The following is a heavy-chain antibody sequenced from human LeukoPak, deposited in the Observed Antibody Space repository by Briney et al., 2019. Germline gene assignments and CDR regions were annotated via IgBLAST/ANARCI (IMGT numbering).Heavy chain of an antibody. J-gene: IGHJ4*02. D-gene: IGHD3-10*01. Sequence: GGSLRLSCAASGFTFSSYIMIWVRQAPGEGLEWVSYISTGSSTIYYADSVKGRFTISRDNAKNSLYLQMNSLRDEDTAVYYCARDVERTGGTYYYGSGSPRGWGQGTLVTVSS. CDR3: ARDVERTGGTYYYGSGSPRG. CDR1: GFTFSSYI. V-gene: IGHV3-48*02. CDR2: ISTGSSTI.